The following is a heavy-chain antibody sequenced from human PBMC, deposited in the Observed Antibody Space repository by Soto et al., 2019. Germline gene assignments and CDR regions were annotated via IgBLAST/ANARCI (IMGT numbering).Heavy chain of an antibody. CDR3: ARESWARDWYFDI. CDR1: GFSRSSCF. CDR2: IYNSGST. D-gene: IGHD7-27*01. V-gene: IGHV4-59*01. Sequence: ERLTRAGAVSGFSRSSCFWSRSRQPPGKGLEWIGHIYNSGSTNSNPSLKSRVTISVDTSKNQFSLNLTSVTAADTAVYYCARESWARDWYFDIWGRGTPVTVYS. J-gene: IGHJ2*01.